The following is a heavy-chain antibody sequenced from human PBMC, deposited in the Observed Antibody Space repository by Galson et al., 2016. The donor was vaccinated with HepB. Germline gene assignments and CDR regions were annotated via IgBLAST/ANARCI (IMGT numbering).Heavy chain of an antibody. CDR3: ARERKSGDYPMVIDY. CDR1: GYTFTGYY. Sequence: SVKVSCKASGYTFTGYYLHWVRQAPGQGLEWMGWIHPNSGGTDSAQKFQGRVTMTRDTSISTAYMELSSLRSDDTALYYCARERKSGDYPMVIDYWGQGTLVTVSS. D-gene: IGHD4-17*01. J-gene: IGHJ4*02. CDR2: IHPNSGGT. V-gene: IGHV1-2*02.